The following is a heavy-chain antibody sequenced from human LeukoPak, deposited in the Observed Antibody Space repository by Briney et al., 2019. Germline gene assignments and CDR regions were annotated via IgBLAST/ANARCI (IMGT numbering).Heavy chain of an antibody. Sequence: PGGSLRLSCEASGFTFRDHYMTWIRQAPGKGLDFISYISGSSYTTYYADSVRGRFTISRDNTKNSVSLQMDSLRVEDSAVYYCARSSIRVTTSGVVIPNWFDSWGQGTLVTVSS. CDR3: ARSSIRVTTSGVVIPNWFDS. V-gene: IGHV3-11*04. D-gene: IGHD3-3*01. J-gene: IGHJ5*01. CDR1: GFTFRDHY. CDR2: ISGSSYTT.